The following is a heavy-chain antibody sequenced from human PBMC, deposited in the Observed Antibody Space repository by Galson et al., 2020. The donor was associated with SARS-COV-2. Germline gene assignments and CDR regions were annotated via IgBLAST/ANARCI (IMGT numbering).Heavy chain of an antibody. CDR2: IYYSGST. Sequence: SETLSLTCTVSGGSISSYYWSWIRQPPGKGLEWIGYIYYSGSTNYNPSLKSRVTISVDTSKNQFSLKLSSVTAADTAVYYCARGKGIAVAGTAFDIWGQGTMVTVSS. J-gene: IGHJ3*02. CDR1: GGSISSYY. CDR3: ARGKGIAVAGTAFDI. D-gene: IGHD6-19*01. V-gene: IGHV4-59*01.